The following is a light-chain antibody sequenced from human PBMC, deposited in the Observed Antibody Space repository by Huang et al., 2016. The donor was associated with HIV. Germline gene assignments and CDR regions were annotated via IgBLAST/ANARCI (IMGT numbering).Light chain of an antibody. CDR1: QSVANY. V-gene: IGKV3-11*01. CDR3: QQRGSWPLT. CDR2: DAS. J-gene: IGKJ4*01. Sequence: EIVLTQSPATLSLSPGERATLSCRASQSVANYLAWYQQKPGQAPRLLIYDASNRATGIPARFSGSWSGTDFTLTISSLEPEDFAVYYCQQRGSWPLTFGGGTKVDI.